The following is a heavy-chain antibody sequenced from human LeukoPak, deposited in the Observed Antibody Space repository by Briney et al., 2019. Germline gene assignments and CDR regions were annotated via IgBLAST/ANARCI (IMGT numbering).Heavy chain of an antibody. CDR3: ARDRYDSSGFDY. Sequence: SETLSLTCAVSGGSISSSNWWSWVRQPPGKGLEWIGYIYYSGSTYYNPSLKSRVTISVDTSKNQFSLKLSSVTAADTAVYYCARDRYDSSGFDYWGQGTLVTVSS. CDR2: IYYSGST. CDR1: GGSISSSNW. J-gene: IGHJ4*02. V-gene: IGHV4-30-4*01. D-gene: IGHD3-22*01.